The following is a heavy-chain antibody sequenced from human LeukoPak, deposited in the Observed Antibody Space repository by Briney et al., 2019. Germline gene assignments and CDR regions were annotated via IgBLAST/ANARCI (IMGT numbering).Heavy chain of an antibody. V-gene: IGHV3-23*01. D-gene: IGHD2/OR15-2a*01. CDR3: AKDSILGAFDI. Sequence: GGSLRLSCAASGFTFSDYYMSWIRQAPGKGLEWVSAISGSGGGTYYADSVKGRFTISRDNSKNTLYLQMNSLRAEDTAVYYCAKDSILGAFDIWGQGTMVTVSS. CDR1: GFTFSDYY. CDR2: ISGSGGGT. J-gene: IGHJ3*02.